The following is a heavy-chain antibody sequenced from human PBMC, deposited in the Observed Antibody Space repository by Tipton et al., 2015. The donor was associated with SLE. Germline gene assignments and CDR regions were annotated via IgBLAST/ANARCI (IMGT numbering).Heavy chain of an antibody. D-gene: IGHD5-18*01. CDR3: ARAPGQLWPWDY. CDR1: GGSISSGGYY. CDR2: IYYSGST. J-gene: IGHJ4*02. Sequence: TLSLTCTVSGGSISSGGYYWSWIRQHPGKGLEWIGYIYYSGSTYYNPSFKSRVTISVDTSKNQFSLKVSSVTAADTAVYYCARAPGQLWPWDYWGQGTLVTVSS. V-gene: IGHV4-31*03.